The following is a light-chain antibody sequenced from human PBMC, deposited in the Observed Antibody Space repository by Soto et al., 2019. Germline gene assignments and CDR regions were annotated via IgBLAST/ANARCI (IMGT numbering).Light chain of an antibody. Sequence: QSVLTQPPSVSGAPGQRLTISCTGSSSNIGAGYDVYWYQQLPGTAPRLLIYGNTNRPSGVPDRFAGSKSGTSASLAITGLQAEDEAVYYCQSYDSSLNGGVVFGGGTKLTVL. V-gene: IGLV1-40*01. J-gene: IGLJ2*01. CDR1: SSNIGAGYD. CDR2: GNT. CDR3: QSYDSSLNGGVV.